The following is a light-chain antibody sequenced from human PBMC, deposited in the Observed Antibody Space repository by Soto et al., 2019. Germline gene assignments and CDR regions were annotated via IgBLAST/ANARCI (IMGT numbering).Light chain of an antibody. Sequence: QMTQSPSSLSASVGDRITITCRASRDIGSDLSWYQQRPGKAPKLLIYDVSSLQSGVPSRFSGSGSGTEFTLTISSLQPDDFATYYCQHYKMYSPWTFGQGTKVDIK. V-gene: IGKV1-17*01. CDR1: RDIGSD. J-gene: IGKJ1*01. CDR2: DVS. CDR3: QHYKMYSPWT.